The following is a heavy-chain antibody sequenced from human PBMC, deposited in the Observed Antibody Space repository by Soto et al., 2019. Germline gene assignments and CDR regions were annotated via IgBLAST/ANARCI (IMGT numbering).Heavy chain of an antibody. CDR1: GYTFTSYY. CDR3: ARDYNFWSGYPGYGFDY. Sequence: ASVKVSCKASGYTFTSYYMHCVRQAPGQGLEWMGIINPSGGSTSYAQKFQGRVTMTRDTSTSTVYMELSSLRSEDTAVYYCARDYNFWSGYPGYGFDYWGQGTLVTVSS. CDR2: INPSGGST. D-gene: IGHD3-3*01. V-gene: IGHV1-46*01. J-gene: IGHJ4*02.